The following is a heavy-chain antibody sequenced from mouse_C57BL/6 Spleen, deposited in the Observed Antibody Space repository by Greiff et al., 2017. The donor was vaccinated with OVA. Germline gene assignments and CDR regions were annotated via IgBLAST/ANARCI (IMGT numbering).Heavy chain of an antibody. J-gene: IGHJ3*01. Sequence: QVQLQQPGAELVMPGASVKLSCKASGYTFTSYWMHWVKQRPGQGLEWIGEIDPSDSYTNYNQKFKGKSTLTVDKSSSTAYMQLSSLTSEDSAVYYCAITTVPSSGFAYWGQGTLVTVSA. V-gene: IGHV1-69*01. CDR3: AITTVPSSGFAY. CDR1: GYTFTSYW. D-gene: IGHD1-1*01. CDR2: IDPSDSYT.